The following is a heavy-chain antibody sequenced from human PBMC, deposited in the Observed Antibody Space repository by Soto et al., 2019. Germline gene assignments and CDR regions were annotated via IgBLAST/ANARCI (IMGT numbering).Heavy chain of an antibody. CDR2: VNPNNGDT. CDR1: GYTFSNYD. Sequence: QVQLVQSGAELKKPGASVKVSCKASGYTFSNYDMNWVRQATGQGPEWIGWVNPNNGDTGYAQKFQGRVTLTTDISTTTADMELTSLRSEDTAIYYCAQVSRKGSAIDFDYWGQGTLITVSS. J-gene: IGHJ4*02. CDR3: AQVSRKGSAIDFDY. D-gene: IGHD3-10*01. V-gene: IGHV1-8*01.